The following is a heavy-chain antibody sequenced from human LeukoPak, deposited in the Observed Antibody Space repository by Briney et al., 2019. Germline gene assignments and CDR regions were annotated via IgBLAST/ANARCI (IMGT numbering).Heavy chain of an antibody. V-gene: IGHV1-8*01. CDR2: MNPNSGNT. Sequence: GASVKVSFKASGCTFTSYDINWVRQATGQGLEWMGWMNPNSGNTGYAQKFQGRVTMTRDTSISTAYMELSSLRSEDTAVYYCARGTGHSGWKFDYWGQGTLVTVSS. CDR1: GCTFTSYD. CDR3: ARGTGHSGWKFDY. J-gene: IGHJ4*02. D-gene: IGHD6-19*01.